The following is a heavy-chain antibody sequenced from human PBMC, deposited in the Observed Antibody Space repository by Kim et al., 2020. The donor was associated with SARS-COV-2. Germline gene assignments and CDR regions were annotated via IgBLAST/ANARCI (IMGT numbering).Heavy chain of an antibody. D-gene: IGHD3-10*01. J-gene: IGHJ4*02. V-gene: IGHV1-18*01. CDR1: GYTFTSYG. CDR3: ARVTMVRGVIITAPLDY. CDR2: ISAYNGNT. Sequence: ASVKVSCKASGYTFTSYGISWVRQAPGQGLEWMGWISAYNGNTNYAQKLQGRVTMTTDTSTSTAYMELRSLRSDDTAVYYCARVTMVRGVIITAPLDYWGQGTLVTVSS.